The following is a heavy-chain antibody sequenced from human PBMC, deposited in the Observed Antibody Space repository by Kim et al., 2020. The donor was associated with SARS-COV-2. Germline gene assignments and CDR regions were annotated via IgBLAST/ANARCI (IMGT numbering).Heavy chain of an antibody. Sequence: GGSLRLSCAASGFTFSDYYMSWIRQAPGKGLEWVSYISSSSYTNYADSVKGRFTISRDNAKNSLYLQMNSLRAEDTAVYYCARGGLLWPHAFDIWGQGTMVTVSS. J-gene: IGHJ3*02. CDR1: GFTFSDYY. CDR2: ISSSSYT. V-gene: IGHV3-11*05. CDR3: ARGGLLWPHAFDI. D-gene: IGHD3-10*01.